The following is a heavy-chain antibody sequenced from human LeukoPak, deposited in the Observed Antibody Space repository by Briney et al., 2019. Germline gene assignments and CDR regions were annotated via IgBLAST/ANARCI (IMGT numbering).Heavy chain of an antibody. CDR3: AREGVNYYDSSGYYAVS. D-gene: IGHD3-22*01. CDR2: IQSDGSKK. J-gene: IGHJ5*02. V-gene: IGHV3-30*02. CDR1: GFSFSTYG. Sequence: GGSLRLSCAASGFSFSTYGMHWVRQAPGKGLEWVTFIQSDGSKKFYADSVRGRFTISRDSSQNTVYLQMNSLRAEDTAVYYCAREGVNYYDSSGYYAVSWGQGTLVTVSS.